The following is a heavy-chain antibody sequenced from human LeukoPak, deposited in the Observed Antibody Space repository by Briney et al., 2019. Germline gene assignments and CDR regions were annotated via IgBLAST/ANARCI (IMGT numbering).Heavy chain of an antibody. CDR3: ARTMWRYYDSSGQLFDY. Sequence: NPGGSLRLSCAASGFTFSSYSMNWVRQAPGKGLEWVSSISSSSSYIYYADSVKGRFTIPRDNAKNSLYLQMNSLRAEDTAVYYCARTMWRYYDSSGQLFDYWGQGTLVTVSS. V-gene: IGHV3-21*01. J-gene: IGHJ4*02. CDR1: GFTFSSYS. D-gene: IGHD3-22*01. CDR2: ISSSSSYI.